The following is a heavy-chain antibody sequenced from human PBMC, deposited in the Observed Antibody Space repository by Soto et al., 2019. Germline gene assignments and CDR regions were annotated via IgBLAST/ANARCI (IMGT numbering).Heavy chain of an antibody. CDR1: GGSFSGYY. D-gene: IGHD2-2*01. CDR3: ARLPTI. Sequence: SETLSLTCAVYGGSFSGYYWSWIRQPPGKGLEWIGEINHSGSTNYNPSLKSRVTISVDTSKNQFSLKLSSVTAADTAMYYCARLPTIWGQGTLVTVSS. CDR2: INHSGST. V-gene: IGHV4-34*01. J-gene: IGHJ4*02.